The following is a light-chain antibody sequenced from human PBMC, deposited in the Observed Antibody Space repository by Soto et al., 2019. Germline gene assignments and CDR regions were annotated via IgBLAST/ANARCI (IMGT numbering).Light chain of an antibody. J-gene: IGLJ3*02. Sequence: QSVLTQPPSASGSPGQSVTISCTGTSSDVGGYNYVSWYQLHPGKAPKLMIYDVTKRPSGVPDRFSGSKSGNTASLTVSGLQAEDESDYYCCSYADNSLVFGGGTKLTVL. CDR2: DVT. V-gene: IGLV2-8*01. CDR1: SSDVGGYNY. CDR3: CSYADNSLV.